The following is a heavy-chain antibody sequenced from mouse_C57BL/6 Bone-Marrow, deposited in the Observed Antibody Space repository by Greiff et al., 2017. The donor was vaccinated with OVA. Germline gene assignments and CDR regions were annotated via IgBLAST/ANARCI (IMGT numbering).Heavy chain of an antibody. D-gene: IGHD2-5*01. CDR1: GYTFTSYW. CDR2: INPSSGYT. V-gene: IGHV1-7*01. J-gene: IGHJ3*01. Sequence: QVQLKQSGAELAKPGASVKLSCKASGYTFTSYWMHWVKQRPGQGLEWIGYINPSSGYTKYNQKFKDKATLTADKSSSTAYMQLSSLTYEDSAVYCGARLYYSNYLFAYWGQGTLVTVSA. CDR3: ARLYYSNYLFAY.